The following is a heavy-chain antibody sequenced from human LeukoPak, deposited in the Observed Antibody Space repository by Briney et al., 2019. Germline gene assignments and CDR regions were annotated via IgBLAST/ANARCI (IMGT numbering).Heavy chain of an antibody. D-gene: IGHD4-23*01. J-gene: IGHJ3*02. Sequence: ASVKVSCKASGYTFTSYYMHWVRQAPGQGLEWMGIFNPSGGSTSYAQKFQGRVTMTRDTSTSTVYMELSSLRSEDTAVYYCARVGTVVTFAFDIWGQGTMVTVSS. CDR3: ARVGTVVTFAFDI. V-gene: IGHV1-46*03. CDR2: FNPSGGST. CDR1: GYTFTSYY.